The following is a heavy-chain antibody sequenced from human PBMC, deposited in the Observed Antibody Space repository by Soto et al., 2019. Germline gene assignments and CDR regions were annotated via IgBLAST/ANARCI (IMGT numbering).Heavy chain of an antibody. Sequence: GGSLRLSCAASGFTFSSYSMNWVRQAPGKGLEWVSSISSSSSYIYYADSVKGRFTISRDNAKNSLYLQINSLRAEDTAVYYCAREPIAAAGNEYFQHWGQGTLVTVSS. CDR2: ISSSSSYI. D-gene: IGHD6-13*01. CDR1: GFTFSSYS. J-gene: IGHJ1*01. V-gene: IGHV3-21*01. CDR3: AREPIAAAGNEYFQH.